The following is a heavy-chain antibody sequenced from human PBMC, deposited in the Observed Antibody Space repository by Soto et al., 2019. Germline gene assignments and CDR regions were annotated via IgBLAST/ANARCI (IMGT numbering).Heavy chain of an antibody. CDR3: ARGGYCSGGSCLDNWFEP. CDR2: MNPNSGNT. Sequence: ASVKVSCKASGYTFTSYDINWLRQATGQGLEWMGWMNPNSGNTGYAQKFQGRVTMTRNTSISTAYMELSSLRSEDTAVYYCARGGYCSGGSCLDNWFEPWGQGTLVTVSS. J-gene: IGHJ5*02. CDR1: GYTFTSYD. V-gene: IGHV1-8*01. D-gene: IGHD2-15*01.